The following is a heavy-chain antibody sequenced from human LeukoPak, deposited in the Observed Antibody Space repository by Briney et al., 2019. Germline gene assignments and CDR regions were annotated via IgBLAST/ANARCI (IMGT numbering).Heavy chain of an antibody. V-gene: IGHV4-59*01. CDR1: GGSISSYY. CDR2: IYYSGST. D-gene: IGHD3-16*02. Sequence: SETLSLTCTVSGGSISSYYWSWIRQPPGKGLERIGYIYYSGSTNYNPSLKSRVTISVDTSKNQFSLKLSSVTAADTAVYYCARGNYDYVWGSYRPLYYYYGMDVWGKGTTVTVSS. CDR3: ARGNYDYVWGSYRPLYYYYGMDV. J-gene: IGHJ6*04.